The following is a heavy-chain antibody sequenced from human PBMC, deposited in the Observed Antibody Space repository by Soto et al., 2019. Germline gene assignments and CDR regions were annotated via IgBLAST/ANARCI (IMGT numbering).Heavy chain of an antibody. J-gene: IGHJ6*02. CDR3: ARDRETPLLDYYGMDV. CDR2: INHSGST. CDR1: GGSFSGYY. D-gene: IGHD2-8*02. Sequence: QVQLQQWGAGLLKPSETLSLTCAVYGGSFSGYYWSWIRQPPGKGLEWIGEINHSGSTNYNPSLRSRVTISVDTSKTQFYLKLSSVTAADTAVYYCARDRETPLLDYYGMDVWGQGTTVTVSS. V-gene: IGHV4-34*01.